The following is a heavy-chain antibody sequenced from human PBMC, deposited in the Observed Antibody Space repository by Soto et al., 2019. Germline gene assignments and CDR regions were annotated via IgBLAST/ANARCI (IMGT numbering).Heavy chain of an antibody. D-gene: IGHD2-2*01. Sequence: SVKVSCKASGGAISSYTISWVRQAPGQGLEWMGRIIPILGIANYAQKFPGRVTITADKSTSTAYMELSSLRSEDTAVYYCARDSTSFYYYYYMDVWGKGTTVTVSS. J-gene: IGHJ6*03. V-gene: IGHV1-69*04. CDR3: ARDSTSFYYYYYMDV. CDR2: IIPILGIA. CDR1: GGAISSYT.